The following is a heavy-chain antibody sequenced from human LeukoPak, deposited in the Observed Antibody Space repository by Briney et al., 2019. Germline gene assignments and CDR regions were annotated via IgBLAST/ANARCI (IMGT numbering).Heavy chain of an antibody. V-gene: IGHV4-59*08. D-gene: IGHD6-19*01. J-gene: IGHJ6*02. CDR3: ARSIVVAGIVSDYYYYAMDV. Sequence: KPSETLSLTFIVSGXSISSYYWSWIRQPPGKGLEWIGYIYYSGSTTYNPSLKSRVTISLQTSKKQFSLKLSSVTAEDTAVYYCARSIVVAGIVSDYYYYAMDVWGQGTTVTVSS. CDR1: GXSISSYY. CDR2: IYYSGST.